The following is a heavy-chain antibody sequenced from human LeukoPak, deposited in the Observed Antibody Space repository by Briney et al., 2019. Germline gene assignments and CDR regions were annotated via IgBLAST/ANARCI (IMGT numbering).Heavy chain of an antibody. J-gene: IGHJ4*02. D-gene: IGHD2/OR15-2a*01. V-gene: IGHV3-11*01. CDR2: ISSSAIST. CDR3: ARDFRDRSMPIDY. CDR1: GFTFSDYY. Sequence: PGGSLRLSCAASGFTFSDYYMSWIRQAPGKGLEWLSYISSSAISTHYADSVKGRFTISRDNAKNSLYLQMNSLRAEDAAVYYCARDFRDRSMPIDYWGQGTLVTVSS.